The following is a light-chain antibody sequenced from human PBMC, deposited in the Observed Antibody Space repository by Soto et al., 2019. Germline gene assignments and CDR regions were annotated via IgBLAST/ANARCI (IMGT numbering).Light chain of an antibody. CDR3: QQYGSSGT. J-gene: IGKJ1*01. CDR1: QSINRH. CDR2: GAS. Sequence: EIVLTQSPAPLSLSPGERATLSCRASQSINRHLAWYRQKPGQAPRLLIYGASNRATGIPDRFSGSGSGTDFTLTISRLEPEDFAVYYCQQYGSSGTLGQGTKVDIK. V-gene: IGKV3-20*01.